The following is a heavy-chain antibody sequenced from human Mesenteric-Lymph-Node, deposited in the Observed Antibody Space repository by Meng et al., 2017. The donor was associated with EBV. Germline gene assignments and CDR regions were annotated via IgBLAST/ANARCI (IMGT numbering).Heavy chain of an antibody. D-gene: IGHD3-10*01. CDR2: TGTS. CDR1: GGAISSDN. Sequence: QLQLQESGPGLVKPSETLSLTCTISGGAISSDNWAWIRQPQGKGLEWIGDTGTSYYNPSLKNRVTISVDTSNQFSLKLSSVTAADTAVYYCARRLHYYGSLGSWGQGTLVTVSS. V-gene: IGHV4-39*01. CDR3: ARRLHYYGSLGS. J-gene: IGHJ4*02.